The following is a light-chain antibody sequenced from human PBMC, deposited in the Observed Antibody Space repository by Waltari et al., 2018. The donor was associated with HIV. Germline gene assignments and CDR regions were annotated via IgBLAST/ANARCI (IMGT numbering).Light chain of an antibody. CDR3: CSSAGKYTFV. Sequence: QSALTQSGSVSGSPGQSITISCTGTTNDVGAYNYVSWYQQHPGRAPKLLIFDLIKRSSGVPVRFSVSKSGNTASLTISGLQAEDEADYYCCSSAGKYTFVFGTGTKVTVL. CDR1: TNDVGAYNY. CDR2: DLI. J-gene: IGLJ1*01. V-gene: IGLV2-11*01.